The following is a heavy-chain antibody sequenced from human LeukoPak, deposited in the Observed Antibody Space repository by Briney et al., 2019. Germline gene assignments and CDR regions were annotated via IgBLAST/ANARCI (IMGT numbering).Heavy chain of an antibody. CDR2: INPSGGST. J-gene: IGHJ6*02. Sequence: ASVKVSCKASGYTFTGYYMHWVRQAPGQGLEWMGIINPSGGSTSYAQKFQGRVTMTRDTSTSTVYMELSSLRSEDTAVYYCARDRITIFGVVIRYYYYYGMDVWGQGTTVTVSS. D-gene: IGHD3-3*01. CDR3: ARDRITIFGVVIRYYYYYGMDV. V-gene: IGHV1-46*01. CDR1: GYTFTGYY.